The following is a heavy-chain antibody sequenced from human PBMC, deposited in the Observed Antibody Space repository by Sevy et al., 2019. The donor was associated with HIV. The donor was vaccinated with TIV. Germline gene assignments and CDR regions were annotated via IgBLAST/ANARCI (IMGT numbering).Heavy chain of an antibody. D-gene: IGHD4-17*01. V-gene: IGHV3-7*01. CDR3: AREGSYGDYMLSYYYGMDV. J-gene: IGHJ6*02. CDR1: GFSFRSYW. Sequence: GGSLRLSCAASGFSFRSYWMTWVRLAPGKGLEWVASIYQDGSEKYYMDSVKGRFTVSRDNAKNSLFLQMNSLRVEDTAVYYCAREGSYGDYMLSYYYGMDVWGQGTTVTVSS. CDR2: IYQDGSEK.